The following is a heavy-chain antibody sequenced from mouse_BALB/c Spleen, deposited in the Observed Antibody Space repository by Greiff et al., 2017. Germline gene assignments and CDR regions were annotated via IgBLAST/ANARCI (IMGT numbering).Heavy chain of an antibody. V-gene: IGHV14-3*02. CDR1: GFNIKDTY. J-gene: IGHJ2*01. CDR3: ARSEYYGSSFDY. D-gene: IGHD1-1*01. CDR2: IDPANGNT. Sequence: EVQLQQSGAELVKPGASVKLSCTASGFNIKDTYMHWVKQRPEQGLEWIGRIDPANGNTKYDPKFQGKATITADTSSNTAYLQLSSLTSEDTAVYYCARSEYYGSSFDYWGQGTTLTVSS.